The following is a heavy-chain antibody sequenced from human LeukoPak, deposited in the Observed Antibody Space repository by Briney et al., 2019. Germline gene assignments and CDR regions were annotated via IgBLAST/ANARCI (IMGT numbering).Heavy chain of an antibody. D-gene: IGHD5-18*01. Sequence: SETLSLTCTVSGGSISSYYWSWIRQPPGKGLEWIGYIYYSGSTNYNPSLKSRVTISVDTSKNQFSLKLRSVTAADTAVYYCAIDHTGEFDYWGQGTLVTVSS. CDR3: AIDHTGEFDY. J-gene: IGHJ4*02. V-gene: IGHV4-59*01. CDR1: GGSISSYY. CDR2: IYYSGST.